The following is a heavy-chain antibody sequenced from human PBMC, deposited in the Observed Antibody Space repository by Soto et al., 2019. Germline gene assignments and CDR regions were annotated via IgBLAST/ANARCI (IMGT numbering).Heavy chain of an antibody. Sequence: SETLSLTCTVSGGSISSYYWSWIRQPPGKGLEWIGYIYYSGSTNYNPSLKSRVTISVDTSKNQFSLKLSSVTAADTAVYYCARGGISHWAYFYYMDVWDRGTTVTVAS. CDR1: GGSISSYY. CDR2: IYYSGST. D-gene: IGHD2-21*01. V-gene: IGHV4-59*01. CDR3: ARGGISHWAYFYYMDV. J-gene: IGHJ6*03.